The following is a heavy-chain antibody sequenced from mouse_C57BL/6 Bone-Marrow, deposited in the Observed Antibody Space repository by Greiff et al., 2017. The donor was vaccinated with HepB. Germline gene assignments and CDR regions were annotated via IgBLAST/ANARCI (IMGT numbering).Heavy chain of an antibody. Sequence: DVKLQESGPGLVKPSQSLSLTCSVSGYSITSGYYWNWIRQFPGNKLEWMGYISYDGSNNYNPSFKNRISITRDTSKNQFFLKLNSVTTEDTATYYCARGIDSSGDSAWFAYWGQGTLVTVSA. CDR1: GYSITSGYY. D-gene: IGHD3-2*02. V-gene: IGHV3-6*01. CDR2: ISYDGSN. J-gene: IGHJ3*01. CDR3: ARGIDSSGDSAWFAY.